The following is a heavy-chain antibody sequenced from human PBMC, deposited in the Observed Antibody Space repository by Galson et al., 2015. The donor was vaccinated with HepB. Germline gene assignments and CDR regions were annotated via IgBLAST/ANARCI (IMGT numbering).Heavy chain of an antibody. V-gene: IGHV3-21*01. J-gene: IGHJ3*02. D-gene: IGHD3-22*01. CDR2: ISSSSSYI. CDR3: ARDYGNYYDSSGYPLEAFDI. CDR1: GFTFSSYS. Sequence: SLRLSCAASGFTFSSYSMNWVRQAPGKGLEWVSSISSSSSYIYYADSVKGRFTISRDNAKNSLYLQMNSLRAEDTAVYYCARDYGNYYDSSGYPLEAFDIWGQGIMVTVSS.